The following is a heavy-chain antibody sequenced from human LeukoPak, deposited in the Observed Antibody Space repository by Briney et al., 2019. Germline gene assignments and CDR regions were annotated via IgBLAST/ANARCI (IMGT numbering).Heavy chain of an antibody. V-gene: IGHV4-59*01. CDR2: IYYSGST. CDR1: GVSISTFY. D-gene: IGHD3-22*01. CDR3: ARGDDSFYYYYYGMDV. J-gene: IGHJ6*02. Sequence: SETLSLTCTVSGVSISTFYWSWIRQPPGKGLEWIGYIYYSGSTNYNPSLKSRLTISVDTSKNQFSLKLSSVTAADTAVYYCARGDDSFYYYYYGMDVWGQGTTVTVSS.